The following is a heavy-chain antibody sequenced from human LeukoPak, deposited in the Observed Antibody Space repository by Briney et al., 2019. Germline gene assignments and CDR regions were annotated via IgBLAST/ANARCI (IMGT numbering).Heavy chain of an antibody. CDR3: AKSNGYGLVDI. CDR1: GGSISSYY. CDR2: IFYSGST. J-gene: IGHJ3*02. Sequence: SETLSLTCTVSGGSISSYYWSWLRQPPGKGLEWIGNIFYSGSTYYSPSLKSRVTISLDTSRNQFSLKLNSVTAADTAVYYCAKSNGYGLVDIWGQGTMVTVSS. V-gene: IGHV4-59*12. D-gene: IGHD3-10*01.